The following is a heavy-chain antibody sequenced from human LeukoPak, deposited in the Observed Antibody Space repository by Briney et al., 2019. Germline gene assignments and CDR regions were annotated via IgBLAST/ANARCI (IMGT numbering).Heavy chain of an antibody. CDR2: VNAVGST. CDR1: GGSLRGYY. D-gene: IGHD2-2*01. J-gene: IGHJ4*02. Sequence: SETLSLTRAVSGGSLRGYYWNWIREPPGKGLDWIGYVNAVGSTKYNPSLSSRLTISVDKSKNQFSLKLNSVTAADSAVYFCARRVPAASGGGFDYWGQGTLVAVSS. CDR3: ARRVPAASGGGFDY. V-gene: IGHV4-4*08.